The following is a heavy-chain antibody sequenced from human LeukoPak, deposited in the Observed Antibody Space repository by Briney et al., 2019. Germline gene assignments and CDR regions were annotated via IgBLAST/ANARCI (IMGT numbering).Heavy chain of an antibody. Sequence: GGSLRLSCAASGFTFSSYGMHWVRQAPGKGLEWVAVIWYDGSNKYYADSVKGRFTISRDNSKNTLYLQMNSLRAEDTAVYYCARDQMVYSSRESSGCFDYWGQGTLVTVSS. V-gene: IGHV3-33*01. D-gene: IGHD6-13*01. CDR1: GFTFSSYG. CDR3: ARDQMVYSSRESSGCFDY. J-gene: IGHJ4*02. CDR2: IWYDGSNK.